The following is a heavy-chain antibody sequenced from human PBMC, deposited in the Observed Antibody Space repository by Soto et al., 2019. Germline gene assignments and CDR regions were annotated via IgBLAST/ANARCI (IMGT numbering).Heavy chain of an antibody. J-gene: IGHJ3*02. D-gene: IGHD3-3*01. V-gene: IGHV3-23*01. CDR1: GFTFSSYA. CDR3: ASPLGRGERQFFHAFDI. CDR2: ISGSGGST. Sequence: GGSLRLSCAASGFTFSSYAMSWVRQAPGKGLEWVSAISGSGGSTYYADSVKGRFTISRDNSKNTLYLQMNSLRAEDTAVYYCASPLGRGERQFFHAFDIWGQGTMVTVSS.